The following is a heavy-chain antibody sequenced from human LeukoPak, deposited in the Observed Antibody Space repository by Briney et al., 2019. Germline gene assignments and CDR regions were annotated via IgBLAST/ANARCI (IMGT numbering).Heavy chain of an antibody. CDR1: GGSISSYY. CDR2: IYYIGST. V-gene: IGHV4-59*08. CDR3: ARLLVPTTYFYYYYGMDV. Sequence: SETLSLTCTVSGGSISSYYWSWIRQPPGKGLEWIGYIYYIGSTNYNPSLKSRVTISVDTSKNQFSLKLSSVTAADTAVYYCARLLVPTTYFYYYYGMDVWGQGTTVTVSS. J-gene: IGHJ6*02. D-gene: IGHD4-17*01.